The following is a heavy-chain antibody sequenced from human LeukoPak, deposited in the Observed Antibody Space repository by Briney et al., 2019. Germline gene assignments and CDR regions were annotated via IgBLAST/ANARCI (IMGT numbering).Heavy chain of an antibody. CDR1: GFTFSSYG. J-gene: IGHJ5*02. Sequence: GGSLRLSCAASGFTFSSYGMHWVRQAPGKGLEWVSGISWNSGSIGYADSVKGRFTISRDNAKNSLYLQMNSLRAEDTALYYCAKGVAVHCSGGSCYSEGWFDPWGQGTLVTVSS. V-gene: IGHV3-9*01. D-gene: IGHD2-15*01. CDR2: ISWNSGSI. CDR3: AKGVAVHCSGGSCYSEGWFDP.